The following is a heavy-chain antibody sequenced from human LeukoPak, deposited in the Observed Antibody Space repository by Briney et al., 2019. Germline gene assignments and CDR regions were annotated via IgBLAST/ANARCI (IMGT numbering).Heavy chain of an antibody. V-gene: IGHV4-30-4*08. J-gene: IGHJ4*02. CDR2: IYYSGST. Sequence: SETLSLTCTVSGGSISSGDYYWSWIRQPPGKGLEWIGYIYYSGSTYYNPSLKSRVTISVDTSKNQFFLKLSSVTAADTAVYYCASLGYGSGEFDYWGQGTLVTVSS. CDR1: GGSISSGDYY. D-gene: IGHD3-10*01. CDR3: ASLGYGSGEFDY.